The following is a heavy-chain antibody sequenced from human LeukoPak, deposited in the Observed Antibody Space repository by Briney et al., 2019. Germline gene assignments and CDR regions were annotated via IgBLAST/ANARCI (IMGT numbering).Heavy chain of an antibody. CDR3: ARRGYSGNSNWFDP. CDR1: GFTFSSYA. J-gene: IGHJ5*02. D-gene: IGHD1-26*01. CDR2: ISSSGSTI. V-gene: IGHV3-48*04. Sequence: GGSLRLSCAASGFTFSSYAMSWVRQAPGKGLEWVSYISSSGSTIYYADSVKGRFTISRDNAKNSLYLQMNSLRAEDTAVYYCARRGYSGNSNWFDPWGQGTLVTVSS.